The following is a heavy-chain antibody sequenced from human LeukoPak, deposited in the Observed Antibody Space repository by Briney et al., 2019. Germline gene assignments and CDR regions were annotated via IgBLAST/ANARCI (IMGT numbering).Heavy chain of an antibody. CDR2: INYSGST. CDR3: ARVVRHTSDWSNDAYDV. CDR1: GGSISSNSYY. V-gene: IGHV4-39*02. Sequence: SETLSLTCTVSGGSISSNSYYWGWIRQPPGKGLEWIGSINYSGSTYYNPSLKSRVTISVDASKKHVSLNLTSVTAADTAVYYCARVVRHTSDWSNDAYDVWAQGTMVTVSS. J-gene: IGHJ3*01. D-gene: IGHD2-2*01.